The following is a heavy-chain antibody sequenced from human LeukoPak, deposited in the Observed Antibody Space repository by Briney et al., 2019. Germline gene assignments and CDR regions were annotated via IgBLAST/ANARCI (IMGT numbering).Heavy chain of an antibody. D-gene: IGHD2-15*01. CDR1: GGSFSGYY. V-gene: IGHV4-34*01. CDR3: ARVAVVVAATRGNPNKNWFDP. J-gene: IGHJ5*02. Sequence: SETLSLTCAVYGGSFSGYYWSWIRQSPGPGLEWIGEINHSGSTNYNPSLKSRVTISVDTSKNQFSLKLTSVTAADTAVYYCARVAVVVAATRGNPNKNWFDPWGQGTLVTVSS. CDR2: INHSGST.